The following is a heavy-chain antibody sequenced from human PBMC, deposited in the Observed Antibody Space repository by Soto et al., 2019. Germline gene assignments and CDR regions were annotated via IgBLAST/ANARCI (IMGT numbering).Heavy chain of an antibody. V-gene: IGHV1-69*13. CDR2: IIPIFGTA. D-gene: IGHD3-10*01. CDR1: GGTFSSYA. CDR3: ARAPITMVRGVMVLGYYYYGMDV. J-gene: IGHJ6*02. Sequence: SVKVSCKASGGTFSSYAISWVRQAPGQGLEWMGGIIPIFGTANYAQKFQGRVTITADESTSTAYMELSSLRSEDTAVYYCARAPITMVRGVMVLGYYYYGMDVWGQGTTVTVSS.